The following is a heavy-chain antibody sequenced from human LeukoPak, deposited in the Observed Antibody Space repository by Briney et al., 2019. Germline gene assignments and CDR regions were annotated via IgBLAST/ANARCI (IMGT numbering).Heavy chain of an antibody. V-gene: IGHV3-7*01. J-gene: IGHJ4*02. Sequence: PGGSLRLSCAASGFTFSNYWMSWVRQAPGKGLEWVANIKQDGSEKYYVDSVKGRFTISRDNAKNSLYLQMNSLRAEDTAVYYCARDRYYYDSSGYLGTDYWGQGTLVTVSS. CDR2: IKQDGSEK. CDR1: GFTFSNYW. D-gene: IGHD3-22*01. CDR3: ARDRYYYDSSGYLGTDY.